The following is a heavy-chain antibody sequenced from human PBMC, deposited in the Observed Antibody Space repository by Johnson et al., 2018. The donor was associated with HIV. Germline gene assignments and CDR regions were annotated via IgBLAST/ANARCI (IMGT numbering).Heavy chain of an antibody. Sequence: VQVVESGGGVVQPGRSLRLSCAASGFAFSNFGMHWVRQAPGKGLEWVAVISYDGSNKYYADSVKGRFTISRDKSKNTVYLQMNSLRAEDTAVYYCARDQKSGWPQSQDAFDIWGQGTMVTVSS. CDR1: GFAFSNFG. CDR2: ISYDGSNK. CDR3: ARDQKSGWPQSQDAFDI. D-gene: IGHD6-19*01. V-gene: IGHV3-30*03. J-gene: IGHJ3*02.